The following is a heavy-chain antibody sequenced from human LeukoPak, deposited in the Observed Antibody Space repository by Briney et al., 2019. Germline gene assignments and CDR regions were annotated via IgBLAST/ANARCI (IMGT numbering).Heavy chain of an antibody. V-gene: IGHV3-11*01. CDR2: ISSSGSTI. D-gene: IGHD3-22*01. J-gene: IGHJ4*02. CDR1: GFTFSDYY. CDR3: ARDVREYYYDSSGYYDY. Sequence: GGSLRLSCAASGFTFSDYYMSWIRQAPGKGLEWVSYISSSGSTIYYADSVKGRFTISRDNAKNSLYLQMNSLRAEDTAVYYCARDVREYYYDSSGYYDYWGQGTLVTVSS.